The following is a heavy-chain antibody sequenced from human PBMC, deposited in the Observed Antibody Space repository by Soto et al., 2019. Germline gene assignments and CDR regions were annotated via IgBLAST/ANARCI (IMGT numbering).Heavy chain of an antibody. J-gene: IGHJ4*02. CDR1: GFIFSYDW. CDR2: INTDGSAT. V-gene: IGHV3-74*01. Sequence: GGSLRLSCAASGFIFSYDWMHWVRQAPGGGLVWVSRINTDGSATTYADSVKGRFTISRDNSKDTLYQQMSSLRAEDTVVYYCARDRPGEQHYFDFWGRESWSPSPQ. D-gene: IGHD6-6*01. CDR3: ARDRPGEQHYFDF.